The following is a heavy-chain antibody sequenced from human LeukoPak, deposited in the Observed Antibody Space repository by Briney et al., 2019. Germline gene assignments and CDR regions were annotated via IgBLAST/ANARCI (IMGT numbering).Heavy chain of an antibody. Sequence: SVKVSCKASGGTFSSYAISWVRQAPGQGLEWMGGIIPIFGTANYAQKFQGRVTITTDESTSTAYMELSSLRSEDTAVYYCARVGIFGVVVSYYMDVWGKGTTVAVSS. CDR2: IIPIFGTA. J-gene: IGHJ6*03. CDR3: ARVGIFGVVVSYYMDV. D-gene: IGHD3-3*01. V-gene: IGHV1-69*05. CDR1: GGTFSSYA.